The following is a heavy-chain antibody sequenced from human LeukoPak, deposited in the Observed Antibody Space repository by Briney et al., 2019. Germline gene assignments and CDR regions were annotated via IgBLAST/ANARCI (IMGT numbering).Heavy chain of an antibody. CDR3: AKDHESDGYPCLDH. CDR2: ISASGP. V-gene: IGHV3-23*01. CDR1: GFTFSRLA. Sequence: PGGSLRPSCAASGFTFSRLAMTWVRQAPGKGLEWVSTISASGPYYADAVRGRFTISRDNSRNTLSLQMDSLRAEDTAVYYCAKDHESDGYPCLDHWGLGTLVTVSS. J-gene: IGHJ4*02. D-gene: IGHD3-22*01.